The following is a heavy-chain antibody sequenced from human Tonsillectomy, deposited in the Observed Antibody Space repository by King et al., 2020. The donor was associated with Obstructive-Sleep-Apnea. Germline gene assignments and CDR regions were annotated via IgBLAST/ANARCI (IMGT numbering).Heavy chain of an antibody. Sequence: VQLVESGGDLVQPGGSLRLSCTTSGFTFSSYWMSWVRQAPGKGLEWVANIKQDGRGKYYVDSVKGRFTISRDNARNSLYLQMNSLRAEDTAVYYCARDKYGVDWFDPWGQGTLVTVSS. V-gene: IGHV3-7*01. CDR2: IKQDGRGK. CDR3: ARDKYGVDWFDP. J-gene: IGHJ5*02. D-gene: IGHD2-8*01. CDR1: GFTFSSYW.